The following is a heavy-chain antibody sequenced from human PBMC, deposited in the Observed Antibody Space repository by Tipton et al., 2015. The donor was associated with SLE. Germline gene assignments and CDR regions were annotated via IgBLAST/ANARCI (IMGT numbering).Heavy chain of an antibody. V-gene: IGHV4-34*01. J-gene: IGHJ4*02. CDR3: ARGGGPWGYYFDN. Sequence: TLSLTCAVYGGSFSGYYWSWIRQPPGTGLEWIGEINHSGSTNYNPSLRSRVTISIDTSKNQFSLRLKSVTAADTAVYYCARGGGPWGYYFDNWGQGNLVTVSS. CDR1: GGSFSGYY. D-gene: IGHD1-26*01. CDR2: INHSGST.